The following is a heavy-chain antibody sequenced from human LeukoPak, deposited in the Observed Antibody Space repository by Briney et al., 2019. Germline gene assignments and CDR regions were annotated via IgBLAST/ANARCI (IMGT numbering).Heavy chain of an antibody. CDR2: MNPNSGNT. D-gene: IGHD2-2*01. Sequence: ASVKVSCKASGYTFTSYDINWVRQATGQGLEWMGWMNPNSGNTGYAQKFRGRVTMTRNTSISTAYMELSSLRSEDTAVYYCANVQPGNWFDPWGQGTLVTVSS. V-gene: IGHV1-8*01. CDR1: GYTFTSYD. CDR3: ANVQPGNWFDP. J-gene: IGHJ5*02.